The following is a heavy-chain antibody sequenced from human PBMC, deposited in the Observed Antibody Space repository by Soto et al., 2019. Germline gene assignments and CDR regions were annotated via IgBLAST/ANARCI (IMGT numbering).Heavy chain of an antibody. Sequence: EVQLLESGGGLVQPGGSLRLYCAASGFTFSSYAMSWVRQAPGKGLEWVSAISGSGGSTYYADSVKGRFTISRDNSKNTLYLQMNSLRAEDTAVYYCAIDLTVAVAGTREYWGQGTLVTVSS. CDR2: ISGSGGST. CDR1: GFTFSSYA. D-gene: IGHD6-19*01. J-gene: IGHJ4*02. V-gene: IGHV3-23*01. CDR3: AIDLTVAVAGTREY.